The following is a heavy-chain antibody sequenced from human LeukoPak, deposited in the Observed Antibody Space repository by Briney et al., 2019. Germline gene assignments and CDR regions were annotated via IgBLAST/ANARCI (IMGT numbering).Heavy chain of an antibody. CDR1: GYSISSGYY. D-gene: IGHD6-19*01. CDR2: IYHSGST. CDR3: ARQLGYSSGWYGYYFDY. V-gene: IGHV4-38-2*01. Sequence: SETLSLTCAVSGYSISSGYYWGWIRQPPGKGLEWIGRIYHSGSTYYNPPLKSRVNISVDTSKNQFSLKLSSVTAADTAVYYCARQLGYSSGWYGYYFDYWGQGTLVTVSS. J-gene: IGHJ4*02.